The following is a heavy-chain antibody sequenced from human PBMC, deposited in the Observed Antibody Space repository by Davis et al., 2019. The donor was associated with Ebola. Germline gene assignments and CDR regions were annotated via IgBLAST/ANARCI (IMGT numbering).Heavy chain of an antibody. V-gene: IGHV3-15*01. CDR3: TTGPTYYYDSSGYYGGTYYFDY. D-gene: IGHD3-22*01. CDR1: GFTFSNAW. CDR2: IKSKTDGGTT. J-gene: IGHJ4*02. Sequence: GESLKISCAASGFTFSNAWMSWVRQAPGKGLEWVGRIKSKTDGGTTDYAAPVKGRFTISRDDSKNTLYLQMNSLKTEDTAVYYCTTGPTYYYDSSGYYGGTYYFDYWGQGTLVTVSS.